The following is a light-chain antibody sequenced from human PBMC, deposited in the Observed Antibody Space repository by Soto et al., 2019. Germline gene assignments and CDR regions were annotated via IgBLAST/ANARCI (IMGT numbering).Light chain of an antibody. J-gene: IGLJ1*01. CDR1: SSDVGGYNF. V-gene: IGLV2-14*01. Sequence: QSPLAQPACVSLSPGQSITISCTGTSSDVGGYNFVSWYQYHPGKAPKLLIYEVSNRPSGVSDRFSGSKTGNTASLTISGLQPEDEADYYCSSYTITTALVFGSGTKVTVL. CDR2: EVS. CDR3: SSYTITTALV.